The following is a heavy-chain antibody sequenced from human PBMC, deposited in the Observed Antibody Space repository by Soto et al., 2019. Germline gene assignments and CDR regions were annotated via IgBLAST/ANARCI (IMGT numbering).Heavy chain of an antibody. CDR1: GGTFSSYT. V-gene: IGHV1-69*04. CDR3: ARDTPGIAARLVDP. D-gene: IGHD6-6*01. CDR2: IIPILGIA. J-gene: IGHJ5*02. Sequence: GASVKVSCKASGGTFSSYTISWVRQAPGQGLEWMGRIIPILGIANYAQKFQGRVTITADKSTSTAYMELSSLRSEDTAAYYCARDTPGIAARLVDPWGQGTLVTVS.